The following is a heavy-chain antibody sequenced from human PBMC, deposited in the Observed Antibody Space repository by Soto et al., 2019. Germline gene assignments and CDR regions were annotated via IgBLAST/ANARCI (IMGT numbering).Heavy chain of an antibody. CDR3: AICGGNSVYFDY. Sequence: QVQLQESGPGLVKPSQTLSLTCTVSGGSISSGDYYWSWIRQPPGKGLEWIGYIYYSGSTYYNPCLKSLVTVSIDTSQHPCSLKLSSVTAADTDVYYCAICGGNSVYFDYCGQGTLVTFSA. D-gene: IGHD1-26*01. J-gene: IGHJ4*02. CDR2: IYYSGST. CDR1: GGSISSGDYY. V-gene: IGHV4-30-4*01.